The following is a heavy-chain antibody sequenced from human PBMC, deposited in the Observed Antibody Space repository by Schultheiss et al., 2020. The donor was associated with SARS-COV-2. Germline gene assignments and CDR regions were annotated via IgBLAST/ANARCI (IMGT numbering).Heavy chain of an antibody. D-gene: IGHD6-19*01. Sequence: SVKVSCKASGYTFTGYYMHWVRQAPGQGLEWMGWIIPILGIANYAQKFQGRVTITADKSTSTAYMELSSLRSEDTAVYYCARDGSSGWSHNSYDGMDVWGQGTTVTVSS. J-gene: IGHJ6*02. CDR3: ARDGSSGWSHNSYDGMDV. V-gene: IGHV1-69*10. CDR1: GYTFTGYY. CDR2: IIPILGIA.